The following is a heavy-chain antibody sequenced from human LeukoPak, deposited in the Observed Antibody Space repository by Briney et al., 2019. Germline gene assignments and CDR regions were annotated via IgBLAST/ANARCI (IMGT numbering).Heavy chain of an antibody. V-gene: IGHV1-46*01. CDR2: INPSGGST. J-gene: IGHJ4*02. Sequence: ASVKVSCKASGYTFTSYYMHWVRQAHGLGLEWMGIINPSGGSTSYAQKFQDRVTMTRDTSTSTVYMELSSLRSEDTAVYYCARLEMATISSGFDYWGQGTLVTVSS. CDR3: ARLEMATISSGFDY. CDR1: GYTFTSYY. D-gene: IGHD5-24*01.